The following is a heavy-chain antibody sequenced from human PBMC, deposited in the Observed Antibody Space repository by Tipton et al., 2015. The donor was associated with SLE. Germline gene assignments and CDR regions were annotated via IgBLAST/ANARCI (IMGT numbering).Heavy chain of an antibody. Sequence: QVQLVQSGAEVKKPGASVKVSCKASGYTFTSYGISWVRQAPGQGLEWMGWINPKTGGTYYAQKFRGRVTVSRDPSVSGTNLELRRLRSDDTAVYYCARASPAIAPFESDSYYYMDVWGKGTTVTVSS. CDR3: ARASPAIAPFESDSYYYMDV. V-gene: IGHV1-2*02. CDR1: GYTFTSYG. D-gene: IGHD2-2*02. J-gene: IGHJ6*03. CDR2: INPKTGGT.